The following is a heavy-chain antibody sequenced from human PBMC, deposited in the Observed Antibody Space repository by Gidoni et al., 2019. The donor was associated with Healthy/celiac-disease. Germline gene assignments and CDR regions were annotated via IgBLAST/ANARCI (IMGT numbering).Heavy chain of an antibody. J-gene: IGHJ3*02. D-gene: IGHD1-26*01. CDR2: IYTSGIT. CDR1: GGSISSGSYY. Sequence: QVQLQESGPGLVKPSQTLSLTCPVSGGSISSGSYYWSWIRQPAGKGLEWIGRIYTSGITHYNPSLKSRVTISVDTSKNQFSLKLSSVTAADTAVYYCAISTVGARTWAFDIWGQGTMVTVSS. V-gene: IGHV4-61*02. CDR3: AISTVGARTWAFDI.